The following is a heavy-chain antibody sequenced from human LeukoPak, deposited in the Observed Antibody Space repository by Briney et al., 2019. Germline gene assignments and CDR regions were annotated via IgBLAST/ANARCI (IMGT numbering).Heavy chain of an antibody. D-gene: IGHD3-16*01. CDR3: ARDYVRGNAAFDI. V-gene: IGHV3-33*01. J-gene: IGHJ3*02. CDR2: IWYDGSNK. Sequence: PGRSLRLSCAASGFTFSSYGMHWVSHAPGKGLEWVAVIWYDGSNKYYADSVKGRFTISRDNSKNTLYLQMNSLRAEDTAVYYCARDYVRGNAAFDIWGQGTMVTVS. CDR1: GFTFSSYG.